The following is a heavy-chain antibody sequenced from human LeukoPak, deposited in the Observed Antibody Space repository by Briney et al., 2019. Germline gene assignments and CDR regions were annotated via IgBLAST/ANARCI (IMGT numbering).Heavy chain of an antibody. CDR3: ASGSSTSWGGWYFDL. V-gene: IGHV1-69*13. CDR1: GGTFSSYA. CDR2: IIPIFGTA. D-gene: IGHD2-2*01. J-gene: IGHJ2*01. Sequence: ASVKVSCKASGGTFSSYAISWVRQAPGQGLEWTGGIIPIFGTANYAQKFQGRVTITADESTSTAYMELSSLRSEDTAVYYCASGSSTSWGGWYFDLWGRGTLVTASS.